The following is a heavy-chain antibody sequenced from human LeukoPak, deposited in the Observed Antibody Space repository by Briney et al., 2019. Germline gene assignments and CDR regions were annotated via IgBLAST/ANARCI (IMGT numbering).Heavy chain of an antibody. J-gene: IGHJ4*02. CDR1: GYTLTGYY. Sequence: ASVKVSCKASGYTLTGYYMHWVRQAPGQGLEWMGWINPNSGGTNYAQKFQGRVTMTRDTSISTAYMELSRLRSDDTAVYYCARDFDYYDSSGYYLNWGQGTLVTVSS. D-gene: IGHD3-22*01. CDR3: ARDFDYYDSSGYYLN. V-gene: IGHV1-2*02. CDR2: INPNSGGT.